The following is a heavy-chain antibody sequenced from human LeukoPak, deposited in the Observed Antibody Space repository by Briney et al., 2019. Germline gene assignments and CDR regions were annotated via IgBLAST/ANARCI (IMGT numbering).Heavy chain of an antibody. CDR2: ISYGGST. J-gene: IGHJ4*02. V-gene: IGHV4-39*07. CDR3: ARGADSSGYYSIFYFDY. CDR1: ADSISSSSYF. D-gene: IGHD3-22*01. Sequence: SETLSLTCTISADSISSSSYFWGWIRQTPGKGLEWIGSISYGGSTNYNPSLKSRVTISVGTSKNQFSLKLSSVTAADTAVYYCARGADSSGYYSIFYFDYWGQGTLVTVSS.